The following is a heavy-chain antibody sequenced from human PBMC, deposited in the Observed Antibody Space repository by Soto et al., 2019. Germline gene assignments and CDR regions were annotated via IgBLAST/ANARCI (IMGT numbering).Heavy chain of an antibody. V-gene: IGHV3-49*04. CDR3: TRAHYSGSEGYY. CDR2: IRSKAYGGTT. J-gene: IGHJ4*02. CDR1: GFTFGDYA. D-gene: IGHD1-26*01. Sequence: SLRLSCTASGFTFGDYAMSWVRQAPGKGLEWVGFIRSKAYGGTTEYAASVKGRFTISRDDSKSIAYLQMNSLKTEDTAVYYCTRAHYSGSEGYYWGQGTLVTVSS.